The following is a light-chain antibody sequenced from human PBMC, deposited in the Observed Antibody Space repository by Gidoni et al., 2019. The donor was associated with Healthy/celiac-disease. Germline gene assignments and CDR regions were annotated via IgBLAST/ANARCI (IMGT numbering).Light chain of an antibody. V-gene: IGKV1-39*01. Sequence: DIQLTQSPSFLSASVGDRVTITCRASQGISSYLAWYQQKPGKAPKLLIYAASSLQSGVPSRFSGSGSGTDFTLTISSLQPEDFATYYCQQSYNTPLYTFGQGTKLEIK. J-gene: IGKJ2*01. CDR3: QQSYNTPLYT. CDR1: QGISSY. CDR2: AAS.